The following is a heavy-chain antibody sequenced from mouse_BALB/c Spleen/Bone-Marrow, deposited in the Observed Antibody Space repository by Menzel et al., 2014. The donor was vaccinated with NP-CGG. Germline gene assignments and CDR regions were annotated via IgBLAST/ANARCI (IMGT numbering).Heavy chain of an antibody. CDR2: ISSGSSTI. V-gene: IGHV5-17*02. CDR3: TRGGNWDDFDS. Sequence: EVHLVESGGGLVQPGGSRKLSCAASGFTFXSFGMHWVRQAPEKGLEWVAYISSGSSTIFYADTVKGRFTVSRDNPKNTLFLQMTSLRSEDTAMYFCTRGGNWDDFDSWGQGTTLTVSS. J-gene: IGHJ2*01. D-gene: IGHD4-1*01. CDR1: GFTFXSFG.